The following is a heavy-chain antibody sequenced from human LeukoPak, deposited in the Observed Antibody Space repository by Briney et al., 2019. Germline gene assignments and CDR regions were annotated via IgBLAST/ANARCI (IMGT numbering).Heavy chain of an antibody. D-gene: IGHD3-22*01. CDR3: ARALADTRGYYLGFDY. J-gene: IGHJ4*02. CDR1: GFTFSDYY. CDR2: ITNNGGAM. Sequence: GGSLRLSCVASGFTFSDYYMGWIRQAPGKGLEWISYITNNGGAMSYADSLKGRLTIFRDNAKKSLYLQMNSLRPDDTALYYCARALADTRGYYLGFDYWGQGTLVTVSS. V-gene: IGHV3-11*04.